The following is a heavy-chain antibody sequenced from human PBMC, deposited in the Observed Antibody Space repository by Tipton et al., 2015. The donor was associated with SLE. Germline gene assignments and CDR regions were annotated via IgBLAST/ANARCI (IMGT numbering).Heavy chain of an antibody. D-gene: IGHD3-22*01. CDR3: ARDPSDTSGFYTYSFDL. V-gene: IGHV4-30-4*01. CDR1: GGSISSGEYY. Sequence: LRLSCTVSGGSISSGEYYWSWIRQPPGKGLEWIGYIYNRENTYNNPSLKSRLTISVDTSRNQFSLKLSSVTAADTAVYYCARDPSDTSGFYTYSFDLWGQGTPATVSS. J-gene: IGHJ4*02. CDR2: IYNRENT.